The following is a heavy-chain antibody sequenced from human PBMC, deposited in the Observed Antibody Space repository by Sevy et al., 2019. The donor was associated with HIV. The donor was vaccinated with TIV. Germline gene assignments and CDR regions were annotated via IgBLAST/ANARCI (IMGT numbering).Heavy chain of an antibody. D-gene: IGHD2-21*01. CDR1: GFPFNDHA. J-gene: IGHJ6*02. CDR3: AKDINRGCDGVNCYPYYYYFYGLDV. Sequence: GGSLRLSCAASGFPFNDHAMHWVRQVPGKGLEWVSGISWNSRNIGYAVSVKGRFTISRDNARHSLFLEMNSLRPEDTAVYYCAKDINRGCDGVNCYPYYYYFYGLDVLGQGTTVTVSS. CDR2: ISWNSRNI. V-gene: IGHV3-9*01.